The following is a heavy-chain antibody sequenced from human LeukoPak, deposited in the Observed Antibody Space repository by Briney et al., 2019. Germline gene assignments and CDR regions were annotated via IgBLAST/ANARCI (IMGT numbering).Heavy chain of an antibody. Sequence: SETLSLTCTVSGGSISSYYWSWIRQPAGKGLEWIERIYTSGSTNYNPSLKSRVTMSVDTSKNQFSLKLSSVTAADTAVYYCARLEWELLHDAFDIWGQGTMVTVSS. CDR2: IYTSGST. J-gene: IGHJ3*02. D-gene: IGHD1-26*01. V-gene: IGHV4-4*07. CDR1: GGSISSYY. CDR3: ARLEWELLHDAFDI.